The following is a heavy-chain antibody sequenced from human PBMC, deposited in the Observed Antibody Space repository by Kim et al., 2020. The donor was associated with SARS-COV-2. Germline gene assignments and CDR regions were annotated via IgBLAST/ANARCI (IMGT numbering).Heavy chain of an antibody. D-gene: IGHD6-19*01. V-gene: IGHV3-7*01. CDR2: INQDGSET. J-gene: IGHJ1*01. CDR3: ARGRGSGSAEYFQH. Sequence: GGSLRLSCAASGFTFSSYWMSWVRQAPGKGLEWVANINQDGSETYYADSVKGRFTISRDNAKNSLYLQMNRLRAEDTAVYYCARGRGSGSAEYFQHWGQGTLVTVSS. CDR1: GFTFSSYW.